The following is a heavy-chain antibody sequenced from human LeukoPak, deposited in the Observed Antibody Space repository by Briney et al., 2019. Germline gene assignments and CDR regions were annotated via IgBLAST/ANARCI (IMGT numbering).Heavy chain of an antibody. V-gene: IGHV4-4*02. J-gene: IGHJ4*02. Sequence: SETLSLTCAVSGASISGSDWWSWVRQPPGKGLEWIGEIYHSGSTNYNSSLKSRVTMSVDTSKNQFSLKLSSVTAADTAVYYCARGGTTFDYWGQGTLVTVSS. CDR1: GASISGSDW. D-gene: IGHD4-11*01. CDR2: IYHSGST. CDR3: ARGGTTFDY.